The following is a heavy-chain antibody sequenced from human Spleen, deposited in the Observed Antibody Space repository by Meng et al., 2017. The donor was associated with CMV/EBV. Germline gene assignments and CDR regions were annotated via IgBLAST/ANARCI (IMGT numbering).Heavy chain of an antibody. CDR1: GGSVNIGSYY. Sequence: SGGSVNIGSYYWSWIRQPPGKGLEWIGYSYYSGSTSCNPSLKSRVTISVDTSKNQFSLKLSSVTAADTAVYYCARGYSSSWSPRFDPWGQGTLVTVSS. V-gene: IGHV4-61*01. CDR3: ARGYSSSWSPRFDP. J-gene: IGHJ5*02. CDR2: SYYSGST. D-gene: IGHD6-13*01.